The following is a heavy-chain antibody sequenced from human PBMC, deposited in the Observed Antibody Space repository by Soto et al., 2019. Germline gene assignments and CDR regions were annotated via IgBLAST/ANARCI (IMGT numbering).Heavy chain of an antibody. D-gene: IGHD4-17*01. CDR3: ARLGMTSVTYHFDS. V-gene: IGHV4-30-2*01. CDR2: IHHSGIA. Sequence: QLQLLESGSRLVKPSQTLSLSCAVSRGSIISGDHSWSWIRQPPGKGLEWIAYIHHSGIAYYNASLESRVTISVDTSKNQFSLRLNSVTAADTAVYYCARLGMTSVTYHFDSWGPGTLVTVSS. CDR1: RGSIISGDHS. J-gene: IGHJ4*02.